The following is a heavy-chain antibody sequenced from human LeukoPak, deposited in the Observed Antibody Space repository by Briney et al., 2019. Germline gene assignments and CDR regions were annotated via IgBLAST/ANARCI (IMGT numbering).Heavy chain of an antibody. J-gene: IGHJ4*02. D-gene: IGHD4-17*01. Sequence: PSETLSLTCGVSGYSITSGYFWGWLRQPPGKGLEWIGSIYHSGTTYYNPSLKSRVTISVDTSKNQFSLKLSSVTAADTAVYYCARPPDSSDYGAAFDFWGQGTLVTVCS. V-gene: IGHV4-38-2*01. CDR3: ARPPDSSDYGAAFDF. CDR2: IYHSGTT. CDR1: GYSITSGYF.